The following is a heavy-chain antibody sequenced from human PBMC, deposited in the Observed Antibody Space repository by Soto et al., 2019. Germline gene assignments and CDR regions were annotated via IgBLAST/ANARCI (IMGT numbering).Heavy chain of an antibody. V-gene: IGHV1-2*02. J-gene: IGHJ4*02. CDR3: ARDKATAGSGIEAAVFFDY. D-gene: IGHD6-13*01. CDR2: INPNSGGT. Sequence: ASVKVSCKASGYTFTGYYMHWVRQAPGQGLEWMGWINPNSGGTNYAQKFQGRVTMTRDTSISTAYMELSRLRSDDTAVYYCARDKATAGSGIEAAVFFDYWGQGTLVTVSS. CDR1: GYTFTGYY.